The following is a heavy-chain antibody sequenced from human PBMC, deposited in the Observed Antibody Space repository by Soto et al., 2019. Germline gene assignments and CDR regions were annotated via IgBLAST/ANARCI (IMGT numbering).Heavy chain of an antibody. CDR3: ARDRVGVSSNWFDS. D-gene: IGHD1-26*01. V-gene: IGHV4-59*01. CDR2: IYHNETP. CDR1: GASISSYY. J-gene: IGHJ5*01. Sequence: PSETLSLTCTVSGASISSYYWSWIRQPPGKGLEWIGHIYHNETPNHNTALKSRVTISVDTSRNQFSLKLTSVTAADTAVYYCARDRVGVSSNWFDSWGRGTLVTVSS.